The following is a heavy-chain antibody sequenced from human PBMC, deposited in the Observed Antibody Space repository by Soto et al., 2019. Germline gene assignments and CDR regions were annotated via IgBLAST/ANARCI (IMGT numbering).Heavy chain of an antibody. Sequence: GGSLRLSCAASGFTFSSYAMHWVRQAPGKGLEWVAVISYDGSNKYYADSVKGRFTISRDNSKNTLYLQMNSLRAEDTAVYYCARASYYYDSSAVPDAFDIWGQGTMVTVSS. CDR2: ISYDGSNK. CDR3: ARASYYYDSSAVPDAFDI. D-gene: IGHD3-22*01. V-gene: IGHV3-30-3*01. CDR1: GFTFSSYA. J-gene: IGHJ3*02.